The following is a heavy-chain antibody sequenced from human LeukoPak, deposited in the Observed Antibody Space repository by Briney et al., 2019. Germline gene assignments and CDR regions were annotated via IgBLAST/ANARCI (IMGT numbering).Heavy chain of an antibody. CDR2: ISYDGSNK. D-gene: IGHD3-9*01. Sequence: PGGSLRLSCAASGFTFSSYAMHWVRQAPGKGLEWVAVISYDGSNKYYADSVKGRFTISRDNSKNTLYLQMNSLRAEDTAVYYCASRSELTYYDILTGQGGFDYWGQGTLVTVSS. CDR3: ASRSELTYYDILTGQGGFDY. J-gene: IGHJ4*02. CDR1: GFTFSSYA. V-gene: IGHV3-30-3*01.